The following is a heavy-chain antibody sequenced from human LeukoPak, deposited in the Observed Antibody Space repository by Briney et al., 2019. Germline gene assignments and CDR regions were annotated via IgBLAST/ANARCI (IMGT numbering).Heavy chain of an antibody. V-gene: IGHV3-20*04. D-gene: IGHD4-17*01. CDR2: INWNGGSI. CDR1: GFTLSSYG. J-gene: IGHJ4*02. Sequence: GGSLRLSCAASGFTLSSYGMSWVRQPPGKGLEWVSGINWNGGSIGYVDSVKGRFTISRDNAKNSLYLQMNSLRAEDTALYYCARVGIYGDYNRYFDYWGQGTLVTVSS. CDR3: ARVGIYGDYNRYFDY.